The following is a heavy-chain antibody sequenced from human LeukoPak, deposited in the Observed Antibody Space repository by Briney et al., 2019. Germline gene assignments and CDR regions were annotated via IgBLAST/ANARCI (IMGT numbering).Heavy chain of an antibody. J-gene: IGHJ6*03. CDR1: GGSISSYY. CDR3: AREVTANRWLDYYYMDV. Sequence: PSETLSLTCTVSGGSISSYYWSWIRQPPGKGLEWIGYIYYSGSTNYNPSLKSRVTISVDTSKNQFSLKLSSVTAADTAVYYCAREVTANRWLDYYYMDVWGKGTTVTVSS. CDR2: IYYSGST. D-gene: IGHD2-15*01. V-gene: IGHV4-59*01.